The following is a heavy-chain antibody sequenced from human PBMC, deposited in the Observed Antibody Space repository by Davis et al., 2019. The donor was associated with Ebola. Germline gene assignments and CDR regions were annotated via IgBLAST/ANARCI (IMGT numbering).Heavy chain of an antibody. V-gene: IGHV6-1*01. CDR1: GDSVSINRGA. CDR3: ARGWLRTGLDI. J-gene: IGHJ3*02. D-gene: IGHD5-24*01. CDR2: TYYNSKWYI. Sequence: HSQTLSLTCGISGDSVSINRGAWNWIRQSPSRGLEWLGRTYYNSKWYIDYAMSVKSRTTINPDTSKNQFSLQLNSVTPEDTAVYYCARGWLRTGLDIWGQGTMVIVSS.